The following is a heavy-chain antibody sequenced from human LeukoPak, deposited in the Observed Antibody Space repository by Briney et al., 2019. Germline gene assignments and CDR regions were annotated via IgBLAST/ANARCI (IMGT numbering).Heavy chain of an antibody. CDR1: GFTFSSYE. J-gene: IGHJ4*02. CDR3: ARGGEYSSSWDLFDY. D-gene: IGHD6-13*01. CDR2: IKQDGSEK. Sequence: PGGSLRLSCAASGFTFSSYEMNWVRQAPGKGLEWVANIKQDGSEKYYVDSVKGRFTISRDNAKNSLYLQMNSLRAEDTAVYYCARGGEYSSSWDLFDYWGQGTLVTVSS. V-gene: IGHV3-7*01.